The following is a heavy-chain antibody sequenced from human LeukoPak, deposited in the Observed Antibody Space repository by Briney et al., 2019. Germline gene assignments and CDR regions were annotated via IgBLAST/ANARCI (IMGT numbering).Heavy chain of an antibody. CDR2: IYTSRST. CDR1: GGSISSGSYY. J-gene: IGHJ6*03. CDR3: ARDVGYCSGGSCYWGYYYYMDV. Sequence: SQTLSLTCTVSGGSISSGSYYWSWIRQPAGKGLEWIGRIYTSRSTNYNPSLKSRVTISVDTSKNQFSLKLSSVTAADTAVYYCARDVGYCSGGSCYWGYYYYMDVWGKGTTVTVSS. D-gene: IGHD2-15*01. V-gene: IGHV4-61*02.